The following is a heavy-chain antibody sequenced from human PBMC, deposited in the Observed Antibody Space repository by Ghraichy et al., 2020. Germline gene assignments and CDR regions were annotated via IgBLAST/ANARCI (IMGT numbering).Heavy chain of an antibody. J-gene: IGHJ3*02. V-gene: IGHV3-23*01. CDR3: AKIFKKNYDMSFDI. CDR1: GFTFSSYV. Sequence: GSPRLSCAASGFTFSSYVMSWVRQAPGKGLEWVSTIGGSDGSTFYADSVKGRFTISRDNSKNTLYLQMNSLRAEDTAVYYCAKIFKKNYDMSFDIWGQGTMVTVSS. D-gene: IGHD3-22*01. CDR2: IGGSDGST.